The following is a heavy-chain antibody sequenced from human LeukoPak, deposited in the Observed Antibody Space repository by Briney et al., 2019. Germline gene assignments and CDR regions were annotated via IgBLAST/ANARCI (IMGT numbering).Heavy chain of an antibody. V-gene: IGHV4-4*02. Sequence: TLSLTRDVSAGSLTSINCGTGGRQPPGKGREGSGELLLVGKTNYNTSRKGRLIISVGPPENHIPLRLTSLTAADTAVYYCAREGGFYRPLDSSGQGNLVTVSS. CDR2: LLLVGKT. CDR3: AREGGFYRPLDS. J-gene: IGHJ4*02. CDR1: AGSLTSINC. D-gene: IGHD3-3*01.